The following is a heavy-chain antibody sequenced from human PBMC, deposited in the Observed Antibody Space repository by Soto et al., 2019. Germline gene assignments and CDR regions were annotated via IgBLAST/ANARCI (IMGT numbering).Heavy chain of an antibody. CDR3: ARSPDSSGYYPRWYYYGMDV. V-gene: IGHV4-4*02. D-gene: IGHD3-22*01. CDR1: DVSISSSNW. J-gene: IGHJ6*02. CDR2: IYHSGST. Sequence: SETMSVTCGVADVSISSSNWWSRVRQPPGKGLEWIGEIYHSGSTNYNPSLKSRVTISVDKSKNQFSLKLSSVTAADTAVYYCARSPDSSGYYPRWYYYGMDVWGQGTTVTVSS.